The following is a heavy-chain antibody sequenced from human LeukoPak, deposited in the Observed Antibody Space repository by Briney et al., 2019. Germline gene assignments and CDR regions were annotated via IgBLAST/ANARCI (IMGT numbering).Heavy chain of an antibody. D-gene: IGHD3-10*01. CDR2: ISGYNGDT. V-gene: IGHV1-18*01. Sequence: ASVKVSCKASGYTFISYGINWVRQAPGQGLEWMGWISGYNGDTKYGQKLQDRVTTTTDTSTSTAYMEVRSLRSDDTAVYYCARDRTMVRGADNYGMDVWGHGTTVTVSS. CDR3: ARDRTMVRGADNYGMDV. J-gene: IGHJ6*02. CDR1: GYTFISYG.